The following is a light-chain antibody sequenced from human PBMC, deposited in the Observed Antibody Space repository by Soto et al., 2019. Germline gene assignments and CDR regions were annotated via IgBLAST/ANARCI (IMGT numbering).Light chain of an antibody. CDR3: QQYNSYPYT. V-gene: IGKV1-5*03. CDR2: KTS. CDR1: QSISTC. J-gene: IGKJ2*01. Sequence: DIQMTXSPSTLSASVGDRVTITCRASQSISTCLAWYQQKPGKAPRLLLYKTSTLESGVPSRFSGSGSGTEFTLTISSLQPDDFATYYCQQYNSYPYTFGQGTKLEIK.